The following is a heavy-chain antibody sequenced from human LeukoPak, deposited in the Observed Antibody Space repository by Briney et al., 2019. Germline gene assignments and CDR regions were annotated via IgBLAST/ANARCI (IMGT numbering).Heavy chain of an antibody. CDR2: ISAYNGNT. V-gene: IGHV1-18*01. Sequence: ASVKVSCKASGYTFTSYGISWVRQAPGQGLEWMGWISAYNGNTNYAQKLQGRVTMTTDTSTSTAYVELRSLRSDDTAVYYCARDIQLWPGDFDYWGQGTLVTVSS. J-gene: IGHJ4*02. CDR1: GYTFTSYG. CDR3: ARDIQLWPGDFDY. D-gene: IGHD5-18*01.